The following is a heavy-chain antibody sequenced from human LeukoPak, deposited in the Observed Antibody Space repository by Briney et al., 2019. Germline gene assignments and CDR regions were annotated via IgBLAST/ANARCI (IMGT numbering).Heavy chain of an antibody. V-gene: IGHV1-2*02. J-gene: IGHJ4*02. CDR1: GYTFTGYY. Sequence: ASVKVSCKASGYTFTGYYMHWVRQAPGQGLEWMGWINPNSGGTNYAQKFQGRVTMTRDTSISTAYMELSRLRSDDTAVYYCARAIPAAGTSGFDYWGQGTLVTVSS. CDR3: ARAIPAAGTSGFDY. D-gene: IGHD6-13*01. CDR2: INPNSGGT.